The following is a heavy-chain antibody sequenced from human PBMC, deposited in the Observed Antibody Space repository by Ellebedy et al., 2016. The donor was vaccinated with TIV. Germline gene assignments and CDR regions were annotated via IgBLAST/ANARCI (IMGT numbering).Heavy chain of an antibody. CDR1: GFTFDKYW. Sequence: GGSLRLSXAASGFTFDKYWMHWVRQAPGEGLVWVPRLYSDGSGASYADSVKGRFTISRDNAKSTLFLQMESLKVEDTAVYFCARDPTNFSSGWQYHYGLDVWGQGTTVTVSS. V-gene: IGHV3-74*01. CDR2: LYSDGSGA. J-gene: IGHJ6*02. CDR3: ARDPTNFSSGWQYHYGLDV. D-gene: IGHD3-22*01.